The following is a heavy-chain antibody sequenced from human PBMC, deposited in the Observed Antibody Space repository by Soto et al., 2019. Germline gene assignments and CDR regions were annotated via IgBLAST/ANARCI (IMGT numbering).Heavy chain of an antibody. V-gene: IGHV3-11*01. CDR1: GFTFSDYY. CDR2: ISSSGSTI. CDR3: ARDASGYSGYDDDAFDI. J-gene: IGHJ3*02. Sequence: GGSLRLSCAASGFTFSDYYMSWIRQAPGKGLEWVLYISSSGSTIYYADSVKGRFTISRDNAKNSLYLQMNSLRAEDTAVYYCARDASGYSGYDDDAFDIWGQGTMVTVSS. D-gene: IGHD5-12*01.